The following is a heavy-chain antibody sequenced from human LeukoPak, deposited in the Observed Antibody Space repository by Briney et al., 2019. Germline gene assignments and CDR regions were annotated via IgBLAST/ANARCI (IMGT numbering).Heavy chain of an antibody. V-gene: IGHV4-59*01. CDR3: ARCGRNNRGYYYMED. CDR1: GGSISGYS. J-gene: IGHJ6*03. CDR2: THYSGSS. Sequence: TSETLSLTCTVSGGSISGYSWSWIRQPPGKGLEWIGYTHYSGSSNYNPSLKSRVTISVDTSKNQFSLKVSPVTAADTAVYYCARCGRNNRGYYYMEDWGKGTTVTVSS. D-gene: IGHD2/OR15-2a*01.